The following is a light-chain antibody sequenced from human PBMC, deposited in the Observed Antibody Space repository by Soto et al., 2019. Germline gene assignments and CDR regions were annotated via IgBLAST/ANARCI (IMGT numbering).Light chain of an antibody. CDR3: SSYTSRSTLI. CDR2: DVI. J-gene: IGLJ2*01. CDR1: SSDVGTYNY. Sequence: QSALTQPASVSGSPGQSITISCTGSSSDVGTYNYVSWYQQHPGKAPKLMIYDVINRPSGVSNRFSGSKSGNTASLTISGLQAEDEADYYCSSYTSRSTLIFGGGTKLTVL. V-gene: IGLV2-14*01.